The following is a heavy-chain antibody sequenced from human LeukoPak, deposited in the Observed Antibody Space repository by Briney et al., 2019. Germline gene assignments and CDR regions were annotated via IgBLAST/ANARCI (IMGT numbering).Heavy chain of an antibody. CDR3: ARCHWGLGYYYYYMDV. D-gene: IGHD7-27*01. Sequence: PGGSLRLSYAASGFTFDDYGMSWVRQAPGKGLEWVSGINWNGGSTGYADSVKGRFTISRDNAKNSLYLQMSSLRAEDTAVYYCARCHWGLGYYYYYMDVWGKGTTVTVSS. V-gene: IGHV3-20*03. CDR2: INWNGGST. CDR1: GFTFDDYG. J-gene: IGHJ6*03.